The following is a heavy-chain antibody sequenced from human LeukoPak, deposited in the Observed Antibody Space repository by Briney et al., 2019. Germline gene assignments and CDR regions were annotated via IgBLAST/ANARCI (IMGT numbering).Heavy chain of an antibody. V-gene: IGHV3-13*04. CDR1: GFTFSTYD. Sequence: GGSLRLSCAASGFTFSTYDMHWVRQPTGTGLEWVSTIDTAGDTYYPASVKGRFTISRDNAKNSLYLQMNSLRDEDTAVYYCARDSRGSGYEVDYWGQGTLVTVSS. CDR3: ARDSRGSGYEVDY. D-gene: IGHD5-12*01. J-gene: IGHJ4*02. CDR2: IDTAGDT.